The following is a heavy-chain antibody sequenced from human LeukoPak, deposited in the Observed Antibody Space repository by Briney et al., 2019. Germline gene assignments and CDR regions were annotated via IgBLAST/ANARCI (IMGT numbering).Heavy chain of an antibody. CDR2: IKEDGSEK. CDR1: GFTFSNYW. Sequence: GGSLRLSCAASGFTFSNYWMSWVRQASGKGLEWVAHIKEDGSEKSYVDSVKGRFTISRDNAKNSLYLQMNSLRAEDTAVYYCARVVVYFDYWGQGTLVTVSS. V-gene: IGHV3-7*04. D-gene: IGHD6-6*01. J-gene: IGHJ4*02. CDR3: ARVVVYFDY.